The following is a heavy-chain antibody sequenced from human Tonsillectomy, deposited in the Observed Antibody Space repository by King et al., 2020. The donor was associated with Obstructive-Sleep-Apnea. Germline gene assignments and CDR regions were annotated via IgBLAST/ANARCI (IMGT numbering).Heavy chain of an antibody. CDR1: GFTVSSNY. D-gene: IGHD1-26*01. J-gene: IGHJ3*02. CDR3: ARVISGSYSDAFDI. CDR2: IYSGGST. Sequence: VQLVESGGGLVQPGGSLRLSCAASGFTVSSNYMSWVRQAPGKGLEWVSVIYSGGSTYYADSVKGRFTISRDNSKNTLYLQMNSLRAEDTAVYYCARVISGSYSDAFDIWGQGTMVTVSS. V-gene: IGHV3-66*01.